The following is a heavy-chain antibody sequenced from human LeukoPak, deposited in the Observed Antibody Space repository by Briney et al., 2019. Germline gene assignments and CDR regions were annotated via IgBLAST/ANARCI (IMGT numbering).Heavy chain of an antibody. Sequence: SETLSLTCIVSGYSITSGYYWGWIRQPPGKGLEWIGSINHSGTTYYNPSLKSRVTISVDTSKNQFSLKLSSVTAADTAVYYCAREDVVVPAAFLSSRGWFDPWGQGTLVTVSS. CDR2: INHSGTT. J-gene: IGHJ5*02. D-gene: IGHD2-2*01. CDR1: GYSITSGYY. CDR3: AREDVVVPAAFLSSRGWFDP. V-gene: IGHV4-38-2*02.